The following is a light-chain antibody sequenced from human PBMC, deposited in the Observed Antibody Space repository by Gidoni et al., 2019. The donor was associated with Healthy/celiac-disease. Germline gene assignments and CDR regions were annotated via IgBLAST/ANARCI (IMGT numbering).Light chain of an antibody. V-gene: IGKV3-20*01. J-gene: IGKJ2*01. CDR1: QSVSSSY. CDR3: QQYGSSPRYT. Sequence: EIVLTQSPGTLSVSPGERATISCRASQSVSSSYLAWYQQKPGQAPRLLIYGASSRATGIPDRFSGSGSGTDFTLTISRLEPEDFAVYYCQQYGSSPRYTFGQGTKLEIK. CDR2: GAS.